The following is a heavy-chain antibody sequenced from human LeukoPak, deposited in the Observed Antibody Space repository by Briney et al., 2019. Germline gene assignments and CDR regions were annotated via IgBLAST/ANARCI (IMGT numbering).Heavy chain of an antibody. D-gene: IGHD6-19*01. CDR2: ISSSGGST. Sequence: GGSLRLSCAASGFTFSSYAMSWVRQAPGKGLEWVSAISSSGGSTYYADSVKGRFTISRDNSKNTLYLQMNSLRAEDTAVYYCAKDLYSSGWYGSGYRGQGTLVTVSS. J-gene: IGHJ4*02. CDR1: GFTFSSYA. V-gene: IGHV3-23*01. CDR3: AKDLYSSGWYGSGY.